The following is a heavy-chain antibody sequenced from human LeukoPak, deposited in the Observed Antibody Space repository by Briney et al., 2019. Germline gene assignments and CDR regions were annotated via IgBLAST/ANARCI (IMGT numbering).Heavy chain of an antibody. CDR3: ARHSGLRAANYYDMDV. CDR2: INHSGST. J-gene: IGHJ6*02. V-gene: IGHV4-34*01. D-gene: IGHD3-10*01. CDR1: GGSFSGYY. Sequence: SETLSLTCAVYGGSFSGYYWSWIRQPPGKGLEWIGEINHSGSTNYNPSLKSRVTISVDTSKNQFSLKLSSVTAADTAAFYCARHSGLRAANYYDMDVWGQGTTVTVSS.